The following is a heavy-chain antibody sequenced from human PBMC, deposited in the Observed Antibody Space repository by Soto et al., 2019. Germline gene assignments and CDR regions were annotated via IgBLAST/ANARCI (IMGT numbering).Heavy chain of an antibody. CDR2: TYYRSRWYN. J-gene: IGHJ5*02. V-gene: IGHV6-1*01. CDR1: GDSVSGNSAA. Sequence: SQTLSLTCAISGDSVSGNSAAWNWIRQSPSRGLEWLGRTYYRSRWYNDYAVSVKSRITVTPDTSKNQFSLHLNRLRAEDTAVYYCARSGRDGYNPWGQGTLVTVSS. D-gene: IGHD5-12*01. CDR3: ARSGRDGYNP.